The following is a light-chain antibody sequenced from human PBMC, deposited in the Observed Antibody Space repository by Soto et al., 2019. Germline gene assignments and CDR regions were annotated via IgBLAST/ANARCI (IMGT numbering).Light chain of an antibody. V-gene: IGKV3-11*01. CDR3: QQRHMWPIT. CDR2: EAY. J-gene: IGKJ5*01. Sequence: NVLKQSPATLSLYPGIRATLSCRASQSFSSSLAWYQQKPGQAPRLLIYEAYNRATGIPPRFSGSGSGTDFTLTISSLEPEVSAVYYCQQRHMWPITFGQGT. CDR1: QSFSSS.